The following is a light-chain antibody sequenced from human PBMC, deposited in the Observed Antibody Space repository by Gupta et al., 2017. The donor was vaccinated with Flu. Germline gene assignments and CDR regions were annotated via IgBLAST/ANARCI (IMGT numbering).Light chain of an antibody. CDR3: MQATQFPRT. CDR2: KIS. V-gene: IGKV2-24*01. J-gene: IGKJ1*01. CDR1: QSLVHSDGTTY. Sequence: EIVMTQTPLSSLVTLGQPASISCTSSQSLVHSDGTTYLSWLHQRPGQPPRLLIYKISDRWSGVPDRFSGSGAGTDFTLEISRVEAEDVGIYYCMQATQFPRTFGQGTKVEIK.